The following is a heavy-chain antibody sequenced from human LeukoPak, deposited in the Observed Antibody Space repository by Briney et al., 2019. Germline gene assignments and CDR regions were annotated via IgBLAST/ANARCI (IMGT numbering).Heavy chain of an antibody. CDR1: GFTFSSYG. J-gene: IGHJ6*02. Sequence: GGSLRLSCAASGFTFSSYGMHWVRQAPGKGLEWVAVISYGGSNKYYADSVKGRFTISRDNSKNTLYLQMNSLRAEDTAVYYCAGFELTNYYYGMDVWGQGTTVTVSS. CDR3: AGFELTNYYYGMDV. D-gene: IGHD3-10*01. V-gene: IGHV3-30*03. CDR2: ISYGGSNK.